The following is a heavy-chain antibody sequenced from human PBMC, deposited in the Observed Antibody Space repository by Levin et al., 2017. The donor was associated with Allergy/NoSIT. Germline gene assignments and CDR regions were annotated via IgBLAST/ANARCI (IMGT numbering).Heavy chain of an antibody. CDR2: IIPIFGTA. V-gene: IGHV1-69*06. Sequence: SVKVSCKASGGTFSSYAISWVRQAPGQGLEWMGGIIPIFGTANYAQKFQGRVTITADKSTSTAYMELSSLRSEDTAVYYCARVSSRSSGFDPWGQGTLVTVSS. J-gene: IGHJ5*02. D-gene: IGHD6-25*01. CDR1: GGTFSSYA. CDR3: ARVSSRSSGFDP.